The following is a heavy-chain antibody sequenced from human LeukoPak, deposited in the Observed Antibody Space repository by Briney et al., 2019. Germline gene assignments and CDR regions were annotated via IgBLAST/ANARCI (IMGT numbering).Heavy chain of an antibody. CDR3: ASGYDSSGYYSLPDAFDI. D-gene: IGHD3-22*01. Sequence: GGSLRLSCAASGFTFSSYSMNWVRQAPGKGLEWVSSISSSSSYIYYADSVKGRFTISRDNAKNSLYLQMNSLRAEDTAVYYCASGYDSSGYYSLPDAFDIWGQGTMVTVSS. CDR1: GFTFSSYS. CDR2: ISSSSSYI. V-gene: IGHV3-21*01. J-gene: IGHJ3*02.